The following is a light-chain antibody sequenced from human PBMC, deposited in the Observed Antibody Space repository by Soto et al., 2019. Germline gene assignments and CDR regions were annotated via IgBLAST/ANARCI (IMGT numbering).Light chain of an antibody. CDR3: AAWDDSLNGPV. CDR2: SNN. CDR1: SSNIGSNT. J-gene: IGLJ2*01. V-gene: IGLV1-44*01. Sequence: QSVLTRPPSASGTPGQRVTISCSGSSSNIGSNTVNWYQQLPGTAPKLLIYSNNQRPSGVPDRFSGSKSGTSASLAISGLQSEDEADYYCAAWDDSLNGPVFGVGTKLTVL.